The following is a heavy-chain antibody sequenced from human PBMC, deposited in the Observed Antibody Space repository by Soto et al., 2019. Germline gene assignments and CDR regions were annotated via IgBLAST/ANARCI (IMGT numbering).Heavy chain of an antibody. CDR2: MNPNSGNT. CDR3: ARGPLWFGELLYGLFDY. V-gene: IGHV1-8*01. D-gene: IGHD3-10*01. J-gene: IGHJ4*02. Sequence: ASVKVSCKASGYTFTSYDINWVRQATGQGLEWMGWMNPNSGNTGYAQKFQGRVTMTRNTSISTAYMELSSLRSEDTAVYYCARGPLWFGELLYGLFDYWGQGTLVTVSS. CDR1: GYTFTSYD.